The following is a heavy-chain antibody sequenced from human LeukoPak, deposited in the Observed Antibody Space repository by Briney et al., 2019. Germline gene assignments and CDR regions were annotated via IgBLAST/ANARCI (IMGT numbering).Heavy chain of an antibody. CDR1: GYSFTSYW. D-gene: IGHD6-13*01. J-gene: IGHJ6*03. Sequence: GESLKISCKGSGYSFTSYWIGWVRQMPGKGLEWMGIIYPGDSDTRYSPSFQGQVTTSADKSISTAYLQWSSLKASDTAMYYCARGPIEDSSSWFSNYYYMDVWGKGTTVTVSS. CDR3: ARGPIEDSSSWFSNYYYMDV. CDR2: IYPGDSDT. V-gene: IGHV5-51*01.